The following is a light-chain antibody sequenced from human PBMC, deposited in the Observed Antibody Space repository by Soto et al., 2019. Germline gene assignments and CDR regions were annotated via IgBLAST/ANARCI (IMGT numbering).Light chain of an antibody. Sequence: EIVLTQSPGTLSLSPGERATLSCRASQSVSSDLGWYQQKPGQAPRLLIHGAFIRAAGVPARFSGSGSGTEFTLTISSLQPEDVATYYCQKYNSAPRTFGQGTKVDIK. CDR3: QKYNSAPRT. CDR1: QSVSSD. J-gene: IGKJ1*01. V-gene: IGKV3-15*01. CDR2: GAF.